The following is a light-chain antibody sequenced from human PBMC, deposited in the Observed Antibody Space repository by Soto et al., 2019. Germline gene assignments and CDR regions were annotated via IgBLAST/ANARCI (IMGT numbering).Light chain of an antibody. CDR3: QQYNXSPLT. CDR1: QSISSY. CDR2: AAS. J-gene: IGKJ4*01. Sequence: DIQMSQSPSSLSASVGDRITITCRASQSISSYLNWYQQKPGKAPKLLIYAASSLQSGVPSRFSGSGSGTDFTLTISSLQPEDYATYYCQQYNXSPLTFGGGXKVDIK. V-gene: IGKV1-39*01.